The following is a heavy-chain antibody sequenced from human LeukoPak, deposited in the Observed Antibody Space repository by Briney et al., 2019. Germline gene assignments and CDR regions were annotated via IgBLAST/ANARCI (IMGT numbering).Heavy chain of an antibody. V-gene: IGHV3-11*05. Sequence: PGGSLRLSCAASGFTFSDYYMTWIRKAPGRGLEWISYISNSGSYTNYADSVKGRFTISRDNAESSLYLQMNSLRAEVTAVYYCARGGSRGYSGYDSNWGQGTLVTVSS. CDR2: ISNSGSYT. CDR3: ARGGSRGYSGYDSN. D-gene: IGHD5-12*01. CDR1: GFTFSDYY. J-gene: IGHJ4*02.